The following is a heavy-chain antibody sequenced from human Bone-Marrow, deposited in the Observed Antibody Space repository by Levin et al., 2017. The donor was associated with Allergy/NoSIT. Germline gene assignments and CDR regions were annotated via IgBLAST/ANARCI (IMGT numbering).Heavy chain of an antibody. CDR3: AKAAQPVDTAMVHPFDY. D-gene: IGHD5-18*01. CDR2: ISWNSVNI. J-gene: IGHJ4*02. Sequence: PGGSLRLSCAASGFTFDDYAMHWVRQAPGKGLEWVSGISWNSVNIDYADSVKGRFTISRDNAKNSLYLQMNSLRGEDTALYYCAKAAQPVDTAMVHPFDYWGQGTLVTVSS. CDR1: GFTFDDYA. V-gene: IGHV3-9*01.